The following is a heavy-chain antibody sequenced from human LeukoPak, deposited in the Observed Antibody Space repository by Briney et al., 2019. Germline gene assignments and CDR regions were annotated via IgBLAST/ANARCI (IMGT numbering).Heavy chain of an antibody. V-gene: IGHV4-59*12. Sequence: PSETLSLTCTVSGGSISSYYWSWIRQPPGKGLEWIGYIYYSGSTNYNPSLKSRVTISVDTSKNQFSLKLSSVTAADTAVYYCARGGSGWANSLYYFDYWGQGTLVTVSS. CDR3: ARGGSGWANSLYYFDY. J-gene: IGHJ4*02. D-gene: IGHD6-19*01. CDR1: GGSISSYY. CDR2: IYYSGST.